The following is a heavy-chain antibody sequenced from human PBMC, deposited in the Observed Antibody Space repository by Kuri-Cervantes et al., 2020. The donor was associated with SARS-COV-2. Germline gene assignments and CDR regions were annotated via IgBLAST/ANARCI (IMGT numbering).Heavy chain of an antibody. V-gene: IGHV4-61*08. D-gene: IGHD4-23*01. CDR1: GFSLSTSGVG. CDR2: IYYSGST. J-gene: IGHJ3*01. CDR3: ASFGGIPF. Sequence: SGPTLVKPTQTLTLTCTFSGFSLSTSGVGVGWIRQPPGKGLEWIGYIYYSGSTNYNPSLKSRVTISVDTSKNQFSLKLSSVTAADTAVYYCASFGGIPFWGQGTMVTVSS.